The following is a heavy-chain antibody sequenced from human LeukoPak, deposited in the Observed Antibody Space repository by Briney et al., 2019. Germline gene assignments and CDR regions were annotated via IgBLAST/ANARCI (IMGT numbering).Heavy chain of an antibody. CDR3: WVFRVSGYSSPHFDY. D-gene: IGHD6-13*01. CDR2: INAGNGNT. V-gene: IGHV1-3*01. CDR1: GYIFTSNA. Sequence: GASVKVSCKASGYIFTSNAMHWVRQAPGQRLEWMGWINAGNGNTKYSQKFQGRVTITRDTSASIAYMELSSLRSEDTAVYYCWVFRVSGYSSPHFDYWGQGTLVTVSS. J-gene: IGHJ4*02.